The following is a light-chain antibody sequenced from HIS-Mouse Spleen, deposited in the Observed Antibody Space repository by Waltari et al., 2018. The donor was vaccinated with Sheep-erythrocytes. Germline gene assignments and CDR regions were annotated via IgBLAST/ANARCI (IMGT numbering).Light chain of an antibody. CDR2: EGS. CDR3: CSYAGSSTPWV. CDR1: SSDVGSYNL. J-gene: IGLJ3*02. Sequence: QSALTQPASVSGSPGQSITISCTGTSSDVGSYNLVSWYPQHPGKAPKLLIYEGSKRPSGVANRFSGAKSGNTASRTISGLQAEDEADYYCCSYAGSSTPWVFGGGTKLTVL. V-gene: IGLV2-23*01.